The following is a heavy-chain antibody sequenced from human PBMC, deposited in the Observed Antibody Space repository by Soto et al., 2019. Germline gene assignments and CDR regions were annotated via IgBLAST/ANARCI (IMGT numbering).Heavy chain of an antibody. V-gene: IGHV1-2*02. D-gene: IGHD4-17*01. J-gene: IGHJ4*02. CDR2: INPTSGAT. CDR1: GYTFAAFF. CDR3: TRDPDYGDYWGYFFDY. Sequence: QVQLVQSGAEVKKPGASVKVSCKTSGYTFAAFFIHWIRQAPGQGLEWMGWINPTSGATVRAQKFQDRVTMARDTSISTAYMELRGLKSVDTAVYYCTRDPDYGDYWGYFFDYWGQGP.